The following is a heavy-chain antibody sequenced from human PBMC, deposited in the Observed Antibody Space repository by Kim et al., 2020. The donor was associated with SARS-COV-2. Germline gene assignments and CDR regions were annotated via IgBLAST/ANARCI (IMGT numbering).Heavy chain of an antibody. Sequence: ASVKVSCKASGYTFTSYAMHWVRQAPGQRLEWMGWINAGNGNTKYSQKFQGRVTITRDTSASTAYMELSSLRSEDTAVYYCARIGMRYYGLGIDLTYYFDYWGQGTLVTVSS. CDR2: INAGNGNT. CDR1: GYTFTSYA. CDR3: ARIGMRYYGLGIDLTYYFDY. V-gene: IGHV1-3*01. J-gene: IGHJ4*02. D-gene: IGHD3-10*01.